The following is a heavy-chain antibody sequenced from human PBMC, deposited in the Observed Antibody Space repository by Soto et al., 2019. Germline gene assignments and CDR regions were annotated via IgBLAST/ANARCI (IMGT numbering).Heavy chain of an antibody. Sequence: HGESLKISCKGSGYSFTSYWIGWVRQMPGKGLEWMGIIYPGDSDTRYSPSFQGQVTISADKSISTACLQWSSLKASDTAMYYCARHKPYYDILTGYYKAHYYYYGMDVWGQGTTVTVSS. CDR2: IYPGDSDT. CDR3: ARHKPYYDILTGYYKAHYYYYGMDV. D-gene: IGHD3-9*01. J-gene: IGHJ6*02. V-gene: IGHV5-51*01. CDR1: GYSFTSYW.